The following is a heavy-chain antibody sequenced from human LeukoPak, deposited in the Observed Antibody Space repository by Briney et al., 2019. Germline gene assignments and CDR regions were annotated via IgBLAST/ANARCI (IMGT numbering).Heavy chain of an antibody. Sequence: GGSLRLSCAASGFTFSSYSMNWVRQAPGKGLEWVSYISSSSSTIYYADSVKGRFTISRDNAKNLLYLQMNSLRDEDTAVYYCARTRDGYDDGDAFDIWGQGTMVTVSS. CDR1: GFTFSSYS. CDR3: ARTRDGYDDGDAFDI. J-gene: IGHJ3*02. D-gene: IGHD5-24*01. CDR2: ISSSSSTI. V-gene: IGHV3-48*02.